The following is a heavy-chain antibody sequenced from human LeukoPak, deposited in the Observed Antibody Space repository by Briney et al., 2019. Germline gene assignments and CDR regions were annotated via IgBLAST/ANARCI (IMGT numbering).Heavy chain of an antibody. D-gene: IGHD5-12*01. CDR1: SYTFIRYG. CDR3: ARDRGDIVATISAFDI. Sequence: ASVKVSCKASSYTFIRYGISWVRQAPGQGLEWMGWISAYNGNTNYRQKFEGRVAITTDTSTHTAYMEPSSLRSEDTAVYYCARDRGDIVATISAFDIWGQGTMVTVSS. CDR2: ISAYNGNT. V-gene: IGHV1-18*01. J-gene: IGHJ3*02.